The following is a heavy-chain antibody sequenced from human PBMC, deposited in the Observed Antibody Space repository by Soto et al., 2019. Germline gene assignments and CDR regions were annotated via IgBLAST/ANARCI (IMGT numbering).Heavy chain of an antibody. CDR2: INPNSGGT. J-gene: IGHJ4*02. CDR1: GYTFTGYY. CDR3: ARDRESGYDY. Sequence: ASVKVSCKASGYTFTGYYMHWVRQAPGQGLEWMGWINPNSGGTNYAQKFQGWVTMTRETSISTAYMELSRLRSDDTAVYYCARDRESGYDYWGQGTLVTVSS. V-gene: IGHV1-2*04. D-gene: IGHD5-12*01.